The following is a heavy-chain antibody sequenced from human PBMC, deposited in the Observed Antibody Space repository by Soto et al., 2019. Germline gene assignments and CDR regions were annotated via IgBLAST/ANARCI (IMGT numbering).Heavy chain of an antibody. CDR3: ARGGYSSSWFVY. CDR2: ISSNGGST. D-gene: IGHD6-13*01. V-gene: IGHV3-64*01. J-gene: IGHJ5*01. CDR1: GFTFSSYA. Sequence: GGSLRLSCAASGFTFSSYAMHWVRQAPGKGLEYVSAISSNGGSTYYANSVKGRFTISRDNSKNTLYLQMGSLRAEDMAVYSCARGGYSSSWFVYWGQGTLVTVSS.